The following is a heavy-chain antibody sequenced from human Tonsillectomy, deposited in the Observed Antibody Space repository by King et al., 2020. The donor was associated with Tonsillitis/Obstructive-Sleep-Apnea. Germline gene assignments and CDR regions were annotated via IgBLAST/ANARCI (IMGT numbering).Heavy chain of an antibody. Sequence: VQLVESGGGVVQPGRSLRLSCAASGFTFSTYAMYWVRQAPGKGLEWVALISYDGINKYYADSVKGRFTISRDYSKNTLYLEMKRLRPEDTAVYYCARPYYYGSGSYTYGVQYWGQGTLVTVSS. CDR3: ARPYYYGSGSYTYGVQY. V-gene: IGHV3-30*04. CDR1: GFTFSTYA. D-gene: IGHD3-10*01. J-gene: IGHJ4*02. CDR2: ISYDGINK.